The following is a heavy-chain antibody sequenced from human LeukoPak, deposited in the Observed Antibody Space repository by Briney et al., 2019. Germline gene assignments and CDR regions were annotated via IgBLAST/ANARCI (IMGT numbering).Heavy chain of an antibody. CDR1: GGSFSGYY. CDR3: ARTFPVLLRFLEWLSPRGWFDP. J-gene: IGHJ5*02. D-gene: IGHD3-3*01. CDR2: INHSGST. V-gene: IGHV4-34*01. Sequence: SETLSLTCAVYGGSFSGYYWSWIRQPPGKGLEWIGEINHSGSTNYNPSLKSRVTISVDTSKNQFSLKLSSVTAADTAVYYCARTFPVLLRFLEWLSPRGWFDPWGQGTLVTVSS.